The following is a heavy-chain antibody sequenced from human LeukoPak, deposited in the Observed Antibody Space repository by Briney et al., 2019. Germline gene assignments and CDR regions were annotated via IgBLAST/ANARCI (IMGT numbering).Heavy chain of an antibody. J-gene: IGHJ5*02. CDR2: ISYDGSNK. CDR1: GFTFSSYA. D-gene: IGHD1-26*01. CDR3: AKDPGVGLETTHWFDP. Sequence: QPGRSLRLSCAASGFTFSSYAMHWVRQAPGKGLEWVAVISYDGSNKYYADSVKGRFTISRDNSKNTLYLQMNSLRAEDTAVYYCAKDPGVGLETTHWFDPWGQGTLVTVSS. V-gene: IGHV3-30-3*01.